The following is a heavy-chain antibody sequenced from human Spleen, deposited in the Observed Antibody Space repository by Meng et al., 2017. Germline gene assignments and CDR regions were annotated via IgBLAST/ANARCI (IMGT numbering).Heavy chain of an antibody. J-gene: IGHJ5*02. V-gene: IGHV1-46*01. CDR1: GHTFTNYY. Sequence: ASVKVSCKASGHTFTNYYIHWVRQAPGQGLEWMGIINPRGGSAGYAQKFQGRVTMTRDTSTTTVYMEMSSLRSEDTAVYYCARDVRMQLWPHIDTWGQGTLVTVSS. D-gene: IGHD1-1*01. CDR2: INPRGGSA. CDR3: ARDVRMQLWPHIDT.